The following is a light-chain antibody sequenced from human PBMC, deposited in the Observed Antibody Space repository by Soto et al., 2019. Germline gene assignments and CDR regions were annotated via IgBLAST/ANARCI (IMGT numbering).Light chain of an antibody. CDR2: DVN. J-gene: IGLJ2*01. CDR3: CSYAGSYTFAV. CDR1: SSDVGGYNY. Sequence: QSALTQPRSVSGSPGQSVTISCTGTSSDVGGYNYVSWYQQHPGKAPKLMIYDVNKRPSGVPDRFSGSKSGNTASLTISGLQAEDEADYYCCSYAGSYTFAVFGGGTKLTVL. V-gene: IGLV2-11*01.